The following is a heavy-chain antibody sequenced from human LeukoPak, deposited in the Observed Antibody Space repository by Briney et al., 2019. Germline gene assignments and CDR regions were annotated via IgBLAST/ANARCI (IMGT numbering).Heavy chain of an antibody. CDR1: GFTFSSYG. CDR3: ASYQLVRAVDY. D-gene: IGHD6-6*01. J-gene: IGHJ4*02. CDR2: ISSSGSTI. Sequence: GGSLRLSCAASGFTFSSYGMHWVRQAPGKGLEWVSYISSSGSTIYYADSVKGRFTISRDNAKNSLYLQMNSLRAEDTAVYYCASYQLVRAVDYWGQGTLVTVSS. V-gene: IGHV3-48*04.